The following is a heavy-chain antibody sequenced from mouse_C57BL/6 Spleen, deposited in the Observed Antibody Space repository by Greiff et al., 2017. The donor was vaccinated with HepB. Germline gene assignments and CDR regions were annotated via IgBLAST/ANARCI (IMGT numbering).Heavy chain of an antibody. Sequence: VQLQQSGPELVKPGDSVKISCKASGYSFTGYFVNWVMQSHGKSLEWIGRINPYNGDTFYNQKFKGKATLTVDKSSSTAHMELRSLTSEDSAVYYCARHYGSSYYAMDYWGQGTSVTVSS. CDR3: ARHYGSSYYAMDY. CDR2: INPYNGDT. V-gene: IGHV1-20*01. D-gene: IGHD1-1*01. J-gene: IGHJ4*01. CDR1: GYSFTGYF.